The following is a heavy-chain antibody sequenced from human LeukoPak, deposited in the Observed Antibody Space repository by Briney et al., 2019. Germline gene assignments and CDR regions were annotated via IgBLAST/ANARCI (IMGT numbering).Heavy chain of an antibody. J-gene: IGHJ4*02. D-gene: IGHD2-15*01. V-gene: IGHV3-11*01. CDR1: GFSFSDYY. CDR3: ARTGQYCSGGTCYSGQFDF. CDR2: ISSHGSPI. Sequence: GGSLRLSYAASGFSFSDYYMIWIRQAPGRGLEYVSYISSHGSPIHYADSVKGRFTISRDNANNSLFLQMNSLRVEDTAVYYCARTGQYCSGGTCYSGQFDFWGQGTLVAVSS.